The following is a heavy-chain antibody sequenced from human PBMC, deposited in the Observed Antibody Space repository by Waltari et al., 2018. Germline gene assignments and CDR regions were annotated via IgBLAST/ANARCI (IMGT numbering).Heavy chain of an antibody. CDR1: GGSISSYY. V-gene: IGHV4-4*07. D-gene: IGHD5-12*01. J-gene: IGHJ4*02. CDR2: INTSGNT. CDR3: ARSYSGYDYDS. Sequence: QVQLQESGPGLVKPSETLSLTWTGPGGSISSYYWSWIRQPAGEGLEWIGRINTSGNTKFNPSLESRVTVSVDTSKNQFSLKLSSVTAADTAVYYCARSYSGYDYDSWGQGTLVTVSS.